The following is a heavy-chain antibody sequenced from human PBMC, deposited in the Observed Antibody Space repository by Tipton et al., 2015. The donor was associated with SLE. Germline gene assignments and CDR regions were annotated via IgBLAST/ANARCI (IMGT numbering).Heavy chain of an antibody. CDR3: VREHHPRITVFGADC. Sequence: TLSLTCTVSGYSITSGYYWGWIRQPPGKGLEWIGSMSQTGITYYNPTLMSRVTISGDTSKNQFFLNLDSVTAADTAVYYCVREHHPRITVFGADCWGQGTLVTVPS. V-gene: IGHV4-38-2*02. D-gene: IGHD3-3*01. CDR2: MSQTGIT. CDR1: GYSITSGYY. J-gene: IGHJ4*02.